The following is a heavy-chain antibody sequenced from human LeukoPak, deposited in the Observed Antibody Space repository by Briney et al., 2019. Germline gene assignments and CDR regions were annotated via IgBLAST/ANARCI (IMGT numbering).Heavy chain of an antibody. Sequence: SETLSLTCTVSGGSISSHYWSWIRQPPGKGLEWIGYIYYSGSTNYNPSLKSRVTISVDTSKNQFSLKLSSVTAADTAVYYCARGFYGAGSHFDYWGQGTLVTVSS. D-gene: IGHD3-10*01. CDR2: IYYSGST. CDR3: ARGFYGAGSHFDY. V-gene: IGHV4-59*11. CDR1: GGSISSHY. J-gene: IGHJ4*02.